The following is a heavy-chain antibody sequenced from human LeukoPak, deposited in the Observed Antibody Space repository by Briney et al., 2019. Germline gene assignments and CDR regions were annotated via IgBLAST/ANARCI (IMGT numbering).Heavy chain of an antibody. D-gene: IGHD2-21*02. J-gene: IGHJ4*02. CDR2: INHSGST. Sequence: SETLSLTCAVYGGSFSGYYWSWIRQPPGKGLEWIGEINHSGSTNYNPSLKSRVTISVDTSKNQFSLKLSSVTAADTAVYYCARGDIVVVTATPRAPLFDYWGQGTLVAVSS. CDR3: ARGDIVVVTATPRAPLFDY. CDR1: GGSFSGYY. V-gene: IGHV4-34*01.